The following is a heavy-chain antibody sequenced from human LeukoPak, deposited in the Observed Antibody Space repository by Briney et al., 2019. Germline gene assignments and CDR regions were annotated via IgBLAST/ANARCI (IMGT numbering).Heavy chain of an antibody. CDR1: GFTFSSYA. CDR3: ARDVAHHDYYGMDV. Sequence: GGSLRLSCVASGFTFSSYAMSRVRQAPGKGLDWVAAIWYDGSNKNYADSVKGRFTISRDDSKSTLYLQMNSLRAEDTAVYYCARDVAHHDYYGMDVWGQGTTVAASS. V-gene: IGHV3-33*08. J-gene: IGHJ6*02. CDR2: IWYDGSNK.